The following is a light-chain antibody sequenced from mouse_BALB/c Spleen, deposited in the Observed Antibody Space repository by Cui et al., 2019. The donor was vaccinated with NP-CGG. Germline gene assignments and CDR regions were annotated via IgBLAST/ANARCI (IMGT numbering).Light chain of an antibody. Sequence: QAVVTQEFALTASPGETVTLTCRSSTEAVTTSNYANWVQEKPGHLFTGLIGGTNNRAPGVPARFSGSLIGDKAALTITGAQTEDEAMYFCALWYSNHWVFGGGTKLTVL. CDR3: ALWYSNHWV. CDR2: GTN. J-gene: IGLJ1*01. V-gene: IGLV1*01. CDR1: TEAVTTSNY.